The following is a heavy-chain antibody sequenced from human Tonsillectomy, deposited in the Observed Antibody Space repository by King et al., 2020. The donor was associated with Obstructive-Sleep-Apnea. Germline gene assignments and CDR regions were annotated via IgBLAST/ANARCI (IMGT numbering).Heavy chain of an antibody. CDR2: ISAYNGNT. V-gene: IGHV1-18*01. CDR3: ARDLLDSSDYYLVAY. CDR1: GYTFTSYG. Sequence: QLVQSGGEVKKPGASVKVSCKASGYTFTSYGISWVRQAPGQGLEWMGRISAYNGNTNYAQKVQDRVTMTTDTSTSTAYMELRSLRSDDTAVYYCARDLLDSSDYYLVAYWGQGTLVTVSS. J-gene: IGHJ4*02. D-gene: IGHD3-22*01.